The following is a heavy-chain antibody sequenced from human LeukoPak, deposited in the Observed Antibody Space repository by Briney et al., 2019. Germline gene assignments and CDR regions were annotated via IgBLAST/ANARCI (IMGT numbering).Heavy chain of an antibody. CDR2: ISSSGSTI. D-gene: IGHD6-13*01. CDR3: AARVNSIAAAGTGAFDI. V-gene: IGHV3-48*03. J-gene: IGHJ3*02. CDR1: GFTFSSYE. Sequence: PGGSLRLSCAASGFTFSSYEMNWVRQAPGKGLEWVSYISSSGSTIYYADSVKGRFTISRDNAKNSLYLQMNSLRAEDTAVYYCAARVNSIAAAGTGAFDIWGQGTMVTVS.